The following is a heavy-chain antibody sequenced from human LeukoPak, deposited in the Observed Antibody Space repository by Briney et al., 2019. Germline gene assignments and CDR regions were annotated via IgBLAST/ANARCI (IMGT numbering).Heavy chain of an antibody. J-gene: IGHJ4*02. CDR1: GGSISSYS. Sequence: PSETLSPTCTVSGGSISSYSWSWIRPPPGKGLEWIGYIYYSGSTNYNPSLKSRVTISVDTSKNQFSLKLSSVTAADTAVYYCARGGSGYGVDYWGQGTLVTVSS. CDR3: ARGGSGYGVDY. D-gene: IGHD5-12*01. CDR2: IYYSGST. V-gene: IGHV4-59*01.